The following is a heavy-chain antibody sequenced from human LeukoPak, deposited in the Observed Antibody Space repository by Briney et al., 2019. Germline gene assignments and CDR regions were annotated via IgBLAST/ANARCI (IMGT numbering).Heavy chain of an antibody. CDR2: ISSRSSYI. J-gene: IGHJ4*02. CDR3: AREGVYYYGSGSFYFDY. V-gene: IGHV3-21*01. Sequence: PGGSLRLSCAAPGFTFSSYSMNWVRQAPGKGLEWVSSISSRSSYIYYADSVKGRFTISRDNAKNSLYLQMNSLRAEDTAVYYCAREGVYYYGSGSFYFDYWGQGTLVTVSS. CDR1: GFTFSSYS. D-gene: IGHD3-10*01.